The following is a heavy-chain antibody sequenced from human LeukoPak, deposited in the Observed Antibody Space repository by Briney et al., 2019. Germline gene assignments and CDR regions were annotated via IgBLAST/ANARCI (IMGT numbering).Heavy chain of an antibody. D-gene: IGHD3-22*01. J-gene: IGHJ3*02. Sequence: PGRSLRLSCAASGFTFSSYAMHWVRQAPGKGLEWVSSIWFDGIRKYYADSVKGRLTISRDNSKNTLYLQMHSLRAEDTAVYYCARDLEDSSPFGAFDMWGQGKMVTVSS. CDR3: ARDLEDSSPFGAFDM. CDR2: IWFDGIRK. CDR1: GFTFSSYA. V-gene: IGHV3-33*08.